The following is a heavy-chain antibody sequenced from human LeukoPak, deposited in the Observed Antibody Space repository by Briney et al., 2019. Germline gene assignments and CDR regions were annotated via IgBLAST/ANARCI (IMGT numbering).Heavy chain of an antibody. V-gene: IGHV3-7*01. J-gene: IGHJ4*02. CDR2: IKQDGSEK. D-gene: IGHD1-26*01. CDR1: GFTFSSYW. Sequence: GGSLRLSCAASGFTFSSYWMSWVRQAPGKGLEWVANIKQDGSEKYYVDSVKGRFTISRDNAKNSLYLQMNSLRAEDTAVYYCARGEVGATEAVAYFDYWGQGTLVTVSS. CDR3: ARGEVGATEAVAYFDY.